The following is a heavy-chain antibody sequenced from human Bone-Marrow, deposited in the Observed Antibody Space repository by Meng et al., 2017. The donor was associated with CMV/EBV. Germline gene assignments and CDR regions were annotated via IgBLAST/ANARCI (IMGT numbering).Heavy chain of an antibody. CDR3: ARGNSSPWYYYYGMDV. CDR2: IYYSGST. CDR1: GGSISSYY. J-gene: IGHJ6*02. V-gene: IGHV4-59*01. Sequence: SETLSLTCTVSGGSISSYYWSWIRQPPGKGLEWIGYIYYSGSTNYNPSLKSRVTISVDTSKNQFSLKLSSVTAADTAVYYCARGNSSPWYYYYGMDVWGQGTPVTVSS. D-gene: IGHD6-13*01.